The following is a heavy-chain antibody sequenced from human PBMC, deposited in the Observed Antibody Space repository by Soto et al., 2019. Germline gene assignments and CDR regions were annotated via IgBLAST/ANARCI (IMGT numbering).Heavy chain of an antibody. J-gene: IGHJ2*01. CDR2: INHSGST. D-gene: IGHD3-22*01. CDR1: GGSFSGYY. Sequence: SETLSLTCAVYGGSFSGYYWSWIRQPPGKGLEWIGEINHSGSTNYNPSLKSRVTISVDTSKNQFSLKLSSVTAADTAVYYCAGKINYYDSSGYYSYWYFDLWGRGTLVTVSS. V-gene: IGHV4-34*01. CDR3: AGKINYYDSSGYYSYWYFDL.